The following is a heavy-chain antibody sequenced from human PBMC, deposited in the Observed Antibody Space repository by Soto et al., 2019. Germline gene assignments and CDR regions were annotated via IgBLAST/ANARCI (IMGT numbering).Heavy chain of an antibody. J-gene: IGHJ6*02. Sequence: GGSLRLSCAASGFTFDDYAMHWVRQAPGKGLEWVSGISWNSGSIGYADSVKGRFTISRDNAKNSLYLQMNSLRAEDTALYYCAKAQGGSSVYGMDVWGQGTTVTVSS. CDR3: AKAQGGSSVYGMDV. CDR2: ISWNSGSI. CDR1: GFTFDDYA. V-gene: IGHV3-9*01. D-gene: IGHD6-19*01.